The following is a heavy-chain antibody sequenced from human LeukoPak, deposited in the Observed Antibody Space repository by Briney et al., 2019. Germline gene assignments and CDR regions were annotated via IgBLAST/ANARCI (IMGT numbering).Heavy chain of an antibody. CDR3: ARDPGGIIEQLQPNWFDP. CDR2: IYYSGST. D-gene: IGHD6-13*01. CDR1: GGSISSSSYY. J-gene: IGHJ5*02. Sequence: SETLSLTCTVSGGSISSSSYYWGWIRQPPGKGLEWIGSIYYSGSTYYNPSLKSRVTISVDTSKNQFSLKLSSVTAADTAVYYCARDPGGIIEQLQPNWFDPWGQGTLVTVSS. V-gene: IGHV4-39*07.